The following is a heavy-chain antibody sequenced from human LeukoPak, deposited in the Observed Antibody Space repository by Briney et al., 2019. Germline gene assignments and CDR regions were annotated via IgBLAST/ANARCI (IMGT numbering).Heavy chain of an antibody. Sequence: SETLSLTCAVYGASFSDYEWSWIRQPPGKGLEWNGEINHSGNTHYHTSSKSRVTISLDTSKSQVSLRLSSVTAADTAVYYCARGQRRLTTVVMIITAVDYYYDYWGQGSVVTVSS. V-gene: IGHV4-34*01. CDR3: ARGQRRLTTVVMIITAVDYYYDY. J-gene: IGHJ4*02. CDR1: GASFSDYE. CDR2: INHSGNT. D-gene: IGHD3-22*01.